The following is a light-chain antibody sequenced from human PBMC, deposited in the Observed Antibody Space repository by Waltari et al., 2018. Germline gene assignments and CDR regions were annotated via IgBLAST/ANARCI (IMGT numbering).Light chain of an antibody. Sequence: DIQMTQPPSSLSASVGDRVTITCRASQSISSYLNGYQQKPGKAPKLLIYAASSLQSGVPSRFSGSGSGTDFTLTISSLQPEDFATYYCQQSYSTLPYTFGQGTKLEIK. CDR3: QQSYSTLPYT. CDR1: QSISSY. V-gene: IGKV1-39*01. CDR2: AAS. J-gene: IGKJ2*01.